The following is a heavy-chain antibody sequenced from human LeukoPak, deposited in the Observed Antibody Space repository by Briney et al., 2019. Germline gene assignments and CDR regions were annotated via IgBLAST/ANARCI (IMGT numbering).Heavy chain of an antibody. V-gene: IGHV3-66*01. Sequence: PGGSLRLSCAASGFTVSSNYMSWVRQAPGKGLEWVSVIYSGGSTYYADSVKGRFTISRDNSKNTLYLQMNSLRAEDTAVYYCAKRPSSVVVVAATDYWGQGTLVTVSS. CDR3: AKRPSSVVVVAATDY. J-gene: IGHJ4*02. D-gene: IGHD2-15*01. CDR1: GFTVSSNY. CDR2: IYSGGST.